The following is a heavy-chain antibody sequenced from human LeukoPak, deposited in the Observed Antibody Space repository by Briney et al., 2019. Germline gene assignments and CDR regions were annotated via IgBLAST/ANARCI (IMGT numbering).Heavy chain of an antibody. J-gene: IGHJ4*02. Sequence: SETLSLTCTVSGGSVSTFNYYWGWIRQPPGKGLEWIGSIYYSGSTYYNPSLKSRVTISVDASKNQFSLKLSSVTAADTAVYYCATYPKYCGGDCYFDYWGQGTLVTVSS. CDR3: ATYPKYCGGDCYFDY. D-gene: IGHD2-21*02. V-gene: IGHV4-39*07. CDR1: GGSVSTFNYY. CDR2: IYYSGST.